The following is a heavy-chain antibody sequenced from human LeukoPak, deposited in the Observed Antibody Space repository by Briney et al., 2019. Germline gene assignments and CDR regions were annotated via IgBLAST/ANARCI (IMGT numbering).Heavy chain of an antibody. Sequence: SGPTLVNPTQTLTLTCTFSGFSLSTSGMRVSWIRQPPGKALEWLARIDWDDDKFYSTSLKTRLTISKDTSKNQVVLTMTNMDPVDTATYYCARAIRYDSSRGAFDIWGQGTMITVSS. CDR3: ARAIRYDSSRGAFDI. V-gene: IGHV2-70*04. CDR2: IDWDDDK. CDR1: GFSLSTSGMR. J-gene: IGHJ3*02. D-gene: IGHD3-22*01.